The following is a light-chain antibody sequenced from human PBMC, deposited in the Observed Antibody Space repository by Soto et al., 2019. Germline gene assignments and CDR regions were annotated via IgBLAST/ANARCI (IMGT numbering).Light chain of an antibody. CDR2: EVT. CDR1: SSDIGDYNY. CDR3: ISFRGTDSPYV. J-gene: IGLJ1*01. V-gene: IGLV2-14*01. Sequence: QSVLTQPASVSGSPGQSITISFTGASSDIGDYNYVSWYQQHPGKAPKLIIYEVTNRPSGISNRFSGSKSGNTASLTISGLQAEDEAHYYCISFRGTDSPYVFGTGTKVTVL.